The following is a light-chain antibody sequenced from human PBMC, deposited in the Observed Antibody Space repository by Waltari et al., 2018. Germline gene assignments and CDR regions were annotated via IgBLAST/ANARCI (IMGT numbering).Light chain of an antibody. J-gene: IGLJ1*01. V-gene: IGLV1-40*01. CDR3: QSYDSSLSGYI. CDR1: SSNIGAGYD. CDR2: GNI. Sequence: QSVLTQPPSVSGAPGQTVTISCPGSSSNIGAGYDVHWYQQFPGTAPKLLIYGNINRPSGVPDRFSGSKSGTSASLAITGLQAEDEADYYCQSYDSSLSGYIFGPVTTVTVL.